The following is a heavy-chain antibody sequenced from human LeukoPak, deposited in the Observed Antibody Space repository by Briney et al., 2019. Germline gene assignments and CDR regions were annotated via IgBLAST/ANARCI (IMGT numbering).Heavy chain of an antibody. CDR1: GFTFSSYS. CDR3: ARDRTYYYGSGSLIFDY. V-gene: IGHV3-21*01. D-gene: IGHD3-10*01. J-gene: IGHJ4*02. CDR2: ISSSSSYI. Sequence: GSLRLSCAASGFTFSSYSMNWVRQAPGKGLEWVSSISSSSSYIYYADSVKGRFTISRDNAKNSLYLQMNSLRAEDTAVYYCARDRTYYYGSGSLIFDYWGQGTLVTVSS.